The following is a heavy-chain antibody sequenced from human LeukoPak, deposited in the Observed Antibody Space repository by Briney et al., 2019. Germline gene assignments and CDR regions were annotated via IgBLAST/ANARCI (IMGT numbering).Heavy chain of an antibody. CDR3: ARTISVVITTSAFDI. V-gene: IGHV1-69*05. D-gene: IGHD3-22*01. Sequence: SVKVSCKASGGTFSSYAISWVRQAPGQGLEWMGGIIPIFGTANYAQKFQGRVTITTDESTSTAYMELSSLRSEDTAVYYCARTISVVITTSAFDIWGQGTMVTVSS. J-gene: IGHJ3*02. CDR1: GGTFSSYA. CDR2: IIPIFGTA.